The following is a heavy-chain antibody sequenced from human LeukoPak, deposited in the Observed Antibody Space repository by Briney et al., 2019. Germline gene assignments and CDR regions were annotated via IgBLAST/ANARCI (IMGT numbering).Heavy chain of an antibody. Sequence: GGSLRLSCAAPGFTFSSYWMHWVRQAPGKGLLWVSRINSDGSSTSYADSVKGRFTISRDNAKNTLYLQMNSLRAEDTAVYYCAGGSGYVDAFDIWGQGTMVTVSS. J-gene: IGHJ3*02. CDR3: AGGSGYVDAFDI. D-gene: IGHD5-12*01. V-gene: IGHV3-74*01. CDR2: INSDGSST. CDR1: GFTFSSYW.